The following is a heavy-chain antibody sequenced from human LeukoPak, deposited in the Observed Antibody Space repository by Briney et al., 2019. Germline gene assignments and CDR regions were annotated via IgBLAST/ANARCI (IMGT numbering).Heavy chain of an antibody. CDR3: ARPAFNGYSYGMFDY. D-gene: IGHD5-18*01. Sequence: PGESLKISCKGSGYSFTSYWIGWVRQMPGKGLEWMGIIYPGDSDTRYSPSFQGQVTISADKSISTAYLQWSSLKASDTAMYYCARPAFNGYSYGMFDYWGQGTLVTVSS. CDR1: GYSFTSYW. J-gene: IGHJ4*02. V-gene: IGHV5-51*01. CDR2: IYPGDSDT.